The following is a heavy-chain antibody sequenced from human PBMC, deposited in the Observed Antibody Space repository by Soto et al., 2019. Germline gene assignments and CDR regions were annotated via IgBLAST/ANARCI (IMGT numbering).Heavy chain of an antibody. Sequence: GSLRLSCAASGFTFSSYGMHWVRQAPGKGLEWVAVISYDGSNKYYADSVKGRFTISRDNSKNTLYLQMNSLRAEDTAVYYCAKDRSPSYRQWLVPLDYWGQGTLVTVSS. D-gene: IGHD6-19*01. J-gene: IGHJ4*02. CDR3: AKDRSPSYRQWLVPLDY. V-gene: IGHV3-30*18. CDR2: ISYDGSNK. CDR1: GFTFSSYG.